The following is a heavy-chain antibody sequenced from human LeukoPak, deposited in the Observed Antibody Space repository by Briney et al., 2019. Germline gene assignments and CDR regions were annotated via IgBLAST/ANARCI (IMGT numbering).Heavy chain of an antibody. CDR1: GFTFSTYS. CDR2: ISSGTSYI. D-gene: IGHD2-2*01. CDR3: ARGYCSSTSCPSDY. V-gene: IGHV3-21*01. J-gene: IGHJ4*02. Sequence: GGSLRPSCAASGFTFSTYSTNCVRQAPGKGLEWVSSISSGTSYIYYADSVKGRFTISRDNANNSMYLQMNSLRAEDTAVYYCARGYCSSTSCPSDYWGQGTLVTVSS.